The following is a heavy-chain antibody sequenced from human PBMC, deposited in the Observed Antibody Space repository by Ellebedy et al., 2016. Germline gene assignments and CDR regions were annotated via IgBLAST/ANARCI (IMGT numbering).Heavy chain of an antibody. D-gene: IGHD6-6*01. CDR1: GFTFDDYA. J-gene: IGHJ4*02. CDR3: AKAASSIAAQLGEFDY. Sequence: GGSLRLSCAASGFTFDDYAMHWVRQAPGKGLEWVSGISWNSGSIGYADSVKGRFTISRDNAKNSLYLQMNSLRAEDTALYYCAKAASSIAAQLGEFDYWGQGTLVTVSS. CDR2: ISWNSGSI. V-gene: IGHV3-9*01.